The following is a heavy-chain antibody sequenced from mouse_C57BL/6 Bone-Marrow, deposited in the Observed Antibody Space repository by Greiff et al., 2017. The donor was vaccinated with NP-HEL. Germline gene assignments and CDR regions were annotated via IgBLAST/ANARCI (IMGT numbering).Heavy chain of an antibody. Sequence: EVKLMESGGGLVQPGGSLKLSCAASGFTFSDYYMYWVRQTPEKRLEWVAYISNGGGSTYYPDTVKGRFTISRDNAKNTLYLQMSRLKSEDTAMYYCAIYYDYDSWFAYWGQGTLVTVSA. CDR1: GFTFSDYY. V-gene: IGHV5-12*01. CDR2: ISNGGGST. CDR3: AIYYDYDSWFAY. D-gene: IGHD2-4*01. J-gene: IGHJ3*01.